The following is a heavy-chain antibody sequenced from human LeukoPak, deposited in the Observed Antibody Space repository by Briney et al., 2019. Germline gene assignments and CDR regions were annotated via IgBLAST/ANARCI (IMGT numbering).Heavy chain of an antibody. J-gene: IGHJ4*02. V-gene: IGHV3-30-3*01. CDR2: ISYDGSNK. CDR3: ARLYGDYDY. D-gene: IGHD4-17*01. CDR1: GFTFSSYA. Sequence: GRSLRISCAASGFTFSSYAMHWVRQAPGKGLEWVAVISYDGSNKYYADSVKGRFTISRDNSKNTLYLQMNSLRAEDTAVYYCARLYGDYDYWGQGTLVTVSS.